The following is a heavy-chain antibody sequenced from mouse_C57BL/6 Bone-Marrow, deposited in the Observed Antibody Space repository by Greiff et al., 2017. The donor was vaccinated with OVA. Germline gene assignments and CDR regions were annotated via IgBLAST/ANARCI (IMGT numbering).Heavy chain of an antibody. CDR3: ARLGWYFDV. J-gene: IGHJ1*03. V-gene: IGHV5-6*01. CDR1: GFTFTSYG. D-gene: IGHD3-1*01. Sequence: EVMLVESGGDLVKPGGSLKLSCAASGFTFTSYGMSWVRQTPDKRLEWVATISSGGSYTNYPDRVKGRVTISRDKAKSTLYLQMSSLTSEDTAVYYCARLGWYFDVWDRGTTVTVSA. CDR2: ISSGGSYT.